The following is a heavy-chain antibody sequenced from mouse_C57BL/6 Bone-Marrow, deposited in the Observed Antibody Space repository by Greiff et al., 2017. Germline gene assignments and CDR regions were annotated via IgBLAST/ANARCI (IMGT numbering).Heavy chain of an antibody. V-gene: IGHV5-6*01. CDR1: GFTFSSYG. D-gene: IGHD4-1*01. CDR3: ARVTGTSHWYFDV. CDR2: ISSGGSYT. Sequence: EVQGVESGGDLVKPGGSLKLSCAASGFTFSSYGMSWVRQTPDKRLEWVATISSGGSYTYYPDSVKGRFTISRDNAKNTLYLQMSSLKSEDTAMYYCARVTGTSHWYFDVWGTGTTVTVSA. J-gene: IGHJ1*03.